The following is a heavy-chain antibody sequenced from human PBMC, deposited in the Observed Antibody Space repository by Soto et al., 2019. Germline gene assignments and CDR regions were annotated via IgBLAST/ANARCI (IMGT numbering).Heavy chain of an antibody. CDR2: ISTNGVGT. V-gene: IGHV3-64*01. J-gene: IGHJ6*03. D-gene: IGHD6-6*01. Sequence: EVQLVESGGGLAQPGGSLRLSCAASGFTLSGYAMDWVRQAPGKGLEYVSGISTNGVGTYYANSVQGRFTISRDNSKNTVYLQMGSLRPEDMAVYYCARRARADFYYMDVGSKGTTVTVSS. CDR1: GFTLSGYA. CDR3: ARRARADFYYMDV.